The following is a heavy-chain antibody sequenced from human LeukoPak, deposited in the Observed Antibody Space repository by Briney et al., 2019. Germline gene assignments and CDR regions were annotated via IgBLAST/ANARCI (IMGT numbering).Heavy chain of an antibody. J-gene: IGHJ5*02. CDR3: AGQVVVVAATDWFDP. CDR2: ISWNSGSI. Sequence: GGSLRLSCAASGFTFDDYAMHWVRQAPGKGLEWVSGISWNSGSIGYADSVKGRFTISRDHAKNSLYLQMNSLRAEDTALYYCAGQVVVVAATDWFDPWGQGTLVTVSS. V-gene: IGHV3-9*01. D-gene: IGHD2-15*01. CDR1: GFTFDDYA.